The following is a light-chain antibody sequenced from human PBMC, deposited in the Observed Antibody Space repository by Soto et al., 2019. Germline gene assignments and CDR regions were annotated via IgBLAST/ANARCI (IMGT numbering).Light chain of an antibody. CDR2: ANS. V-gene: IGLV1-40*01. J-gene: IGLJ1*01. CDR1: SSNLGAGYD. Sequence: QSVLTQPPSVSGAPGQRVTISCSGSSSNLGAGYDVQWYQQFPGAAPKLLIYANSARPSGVPDRFSGSKSGTSASLAITGLQAEDEADYYCQSYDSSLSGLVFGTGTKVTVL. CDR3: QSYDSSLSGLV.